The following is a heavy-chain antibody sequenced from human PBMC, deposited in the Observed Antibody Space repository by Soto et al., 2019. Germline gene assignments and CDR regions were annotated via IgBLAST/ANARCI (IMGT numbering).Heavy chain of an antibody. CDR3: ARETLWGSYRYIIDY. CDR1: GYTFTSYG. CDR2: ISAYNGNT. V-gene: IGHV1-18*01. Sequence: ASVKVSCKASGYTFTSYGISWVRQAPGQGLEWMGWISAYNGNTNYAQKLQGRVTMTTDTSTSTAYMELRSLRSDDTAVYYCARETLWGSYRYIIDYWGQGTLVTVSS. D-gene: IGHD3-16*02. J-gene: IGHJ4*02.